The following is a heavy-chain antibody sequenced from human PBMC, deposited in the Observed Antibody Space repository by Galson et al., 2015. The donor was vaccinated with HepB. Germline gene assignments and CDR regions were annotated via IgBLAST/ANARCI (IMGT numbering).Heavy chain of an antibody. D-gene: IGHD7-27*01. CDR1: GYTFTSYY. J-gene: IGHJ6*02. Sequence: SVKVSCKASGYTFTSYYMHWVRQAPGQGLEWMGIINPSGGSTSYAQKFQGRVTMTTDTSTGTAYMELRSLRSDDTAVYYCARQPGDLLSGSYYYGMDVWVQGTPVTVSS. CDR2: INPSGGST. V-gene: IGHV1-46*01. CDR3: ARQPGDLLSGSYYYGMDV.